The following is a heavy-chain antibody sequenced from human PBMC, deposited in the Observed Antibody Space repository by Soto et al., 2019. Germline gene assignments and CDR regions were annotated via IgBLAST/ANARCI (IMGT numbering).Heavy chain of an antibody. J-gene: IGHJ4*02. CDR2: IYSGGST. CDR1: GFTVSSNY. Sequence: GGSLRLSCAASGFTVSSNYMSWVRQAPGKGLEWVSVIYSGGSTYYADSVKGRFTISRDNSKNTLYLQMNSLRAEDTAVYYCARGYYYDSSGYDYWGQGTLVTVSS. D-gene: IGHD3-22*01. V-gene: IGHV3-53*01. CDR3: ARGYYYDSSGYDY.